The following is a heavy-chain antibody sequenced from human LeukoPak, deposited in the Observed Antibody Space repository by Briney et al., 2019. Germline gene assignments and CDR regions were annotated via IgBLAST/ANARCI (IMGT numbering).Heavy chain of an antibody. CDR3: TGGTAASGTPRGFGY. V-gene: IGHV3-73*01. J-gene: IGHJ4*02. CDR1: GFTFSGSA. D-gene: IGHD6-13*01. Sequence: GGSLRLSCAASGFTFSGSAMHWVRQASGKGLEWVGRIRSKANSYATAYAASVKGRFTISRDDSKNTAYLQMNSLKTEDTAVYYCTGGTAASGTPRGFGYWGQGTLVTVSS. CDR2: IRSKANSYAT.